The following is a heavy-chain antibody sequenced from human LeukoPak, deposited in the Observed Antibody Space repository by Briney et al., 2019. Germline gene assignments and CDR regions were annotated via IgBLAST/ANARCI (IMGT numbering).Heavy chain of an antibody. CDR1: GGSFSAYS. J-gene: IGHJ5*02. CDR3: AARRGIAPRPLGS. Sequence: PSETLSLTCAVYGGSFSAYSWNWIRQAPGKGLEGIGEINHGGSTDYKPTLKSRGTISVDTSKSQFSLKLSSVTAADTAVYYCAARRGIAPRPLGSWGQGTLVIVSS. D-gene: IGHD6-6*01. CDR2: INHGGST. V-gene: IGHV4-34*01.